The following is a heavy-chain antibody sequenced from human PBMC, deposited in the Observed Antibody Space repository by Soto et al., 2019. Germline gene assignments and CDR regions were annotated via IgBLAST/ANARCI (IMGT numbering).Heavy chain of an antibody. D-gene: IGHD5-18*01. CDR3: AKGSYTAIVIQLDY. CDR1: GFTFSSYA. J-gene: IGHJ4*02. CDR2: ISGSGGST. Sequence: GGSLRLSCAASGFTFSSYAMSWVRQAPGKGLEWVSAISGSGGSTYYADSVKGWFTISRDNSKNTLYLQMNSLRAEDTAVYYCAKGSYTAIVIQLDYWGQGALVTVSS. V-gene: IGHV3-23*01.